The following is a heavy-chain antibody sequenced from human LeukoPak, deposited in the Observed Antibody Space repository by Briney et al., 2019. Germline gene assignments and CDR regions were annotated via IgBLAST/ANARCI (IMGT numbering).Heavy chain of an antibody. CDR2: INWNGAWT. CDR1: GFKFDDYG. CDR3: AGHYYDSSRGFDL. V-gene: IGHV3-20*04. J-gene: IGHJ5*02. D-gene: IGHD3-22*01. Sequence: GGSLRLSCAASGFKFDDYGMSWVRQAPGKGLEWVCDINWNGAWTGYADSVKGRFTISRDNAKNSLYLQMSSLRAEDTALYYCAGHYYDSSRGFDLWGQGTLVTVSA.